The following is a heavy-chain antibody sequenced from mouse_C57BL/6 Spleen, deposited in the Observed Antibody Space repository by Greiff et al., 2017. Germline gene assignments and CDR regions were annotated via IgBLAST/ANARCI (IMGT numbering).Heavy chain of an antibody. CDR3: ARSGSSGYVW. Sequence: QVQLQQSGPELVKPGASVKISCKASGYAFSSSWMNWVKQRPGKGLEWIGRIYPGDGDTNYNGKFKGKATLTADKSSSTAYMQLSSLTSEDSAVYFCARSGSSGYVWWGQGTTLTVSS. J-gene: IGHJ2*01. D-gene: IGHD3-2*02. V-gene: IGHV1-82*01. CDR1: GYAFSSSW. CDR2: IYPGDGDT.